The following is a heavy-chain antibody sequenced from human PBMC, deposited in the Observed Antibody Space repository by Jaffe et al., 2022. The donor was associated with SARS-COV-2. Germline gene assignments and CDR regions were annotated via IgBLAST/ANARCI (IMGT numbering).Heavy chain of an antibody. CDR2: ISGSGGST. D-gene: IGHD5-18*01. Sequence: EVQLLESGGGLVQPGGSLRLSCAASGFTFSSYAMSWVRQAPGKGLEWVSAISGSGGSTYYADSVKGRFTISRDNSKNTLYLQMNSLRAEDTAVYYCAKGIQLWLPPDPYYYGMDVWGQGTTVTVSS. V-gene: IGHV3-23*01. CDR1: GFTFSSYA. J-gene: IGHJ6*02. CDR3: AKGIQLWLPPDPYYYGMDV.